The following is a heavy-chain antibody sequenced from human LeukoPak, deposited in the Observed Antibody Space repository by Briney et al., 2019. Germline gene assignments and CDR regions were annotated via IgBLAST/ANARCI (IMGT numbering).Heavy chain of an antibody. CDR3: ARERTAYCSGGSCYGFDY. V-gene: IGHV4-31*03. D-gene: IGHD2-15*01. J-gene: IGHJ4*02. CDR2: IYYSGST. CDR1: GGSISSGDSY. Sequence: PSETLSLTCTVSGGSISSGDSYWSWIRQHPGKGLEWIGYIYYSGSTYYNPSLKSRVTISVDTSKNQFSLKLSSVTAADTAVYYCARERTAYCSGGSCYGFDYWGQGTLVTVSS.